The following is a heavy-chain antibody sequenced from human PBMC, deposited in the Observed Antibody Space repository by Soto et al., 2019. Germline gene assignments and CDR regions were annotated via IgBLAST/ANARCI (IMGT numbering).Heavy chain of an antibody. D-gene: IGHD6-13*01. Sequence: QEQVVESGGGVVQPGRSLRLSCAASGFTFSTHAMHWVRQAPGRGLEWVAIISYDGTTKDYADSVKGRFTISRDNSKNAVYLQMNSLRSEDTALYYCARDWRTAGTTGWFDPWDQGTLVTVSS. CDR3: ARDWRTAGTTGWFDP. CDR2: ISYDGTTK. J-gene: IGHJ5*02. V-gene: IGHV3-30-3*01. CDR1: GFTFSTHA.